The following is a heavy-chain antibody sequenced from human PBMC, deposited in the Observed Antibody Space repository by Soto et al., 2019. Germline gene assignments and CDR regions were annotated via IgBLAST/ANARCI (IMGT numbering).Heavy chain of an antibody. D-gene: IGHD5-12*01. J-gene: IGHJ6*02. Sequence: PSETLSLTCTVSGGSVSSGSYYWSWIRQHPGKGLEWIGYIYYSGSTYYNPSLKSRVTISVDTSKNQFSLKLSSVTAADTAVYYCARLPKRLVAATYYYYYYGMDVWGQGTTVTVSS. V-gene: IGHV4-31*03. CDR2: IYYSGST. CDR1: GGSVSSGSYY. CDR3: ARLPKRLVAATYYYYYYGMDV.